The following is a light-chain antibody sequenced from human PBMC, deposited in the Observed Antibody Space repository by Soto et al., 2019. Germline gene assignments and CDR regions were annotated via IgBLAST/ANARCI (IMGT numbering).Light chain of an antibody. J-gene: IGKJ2*01. V-gene: IGKV3-20*01. CDR3: HQCAGSPYT. CDR2: GAS. Sequence: EIVLTQSPGTLSLSPGEGATLSCRASQSVSSTSLAWYQQKPGQAPRLIIYGASTRATGIPDRFSGGGSGTDFTLTISRLEPEDFAIYYCHQCAGSPYTFGQGTKLQI. CDR1: QSVSSTS.